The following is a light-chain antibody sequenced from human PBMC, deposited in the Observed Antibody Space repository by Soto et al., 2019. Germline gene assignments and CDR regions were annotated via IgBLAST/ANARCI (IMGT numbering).Light chain of an antibody. Sequence: TQMTQSPSTLSASVGDRVTLTCRASQNINNWLAWYQQKPGKAPKVLIYDASSLESGVPSRFSGSASGTEFTLTISSLQPDDFATYYCQQYDGNFGPGTKVDIK. V-gene: IGKV1-5*01. J-gene: IGKJ3*01. CDR3: QQYDGN. CDR2: DAS. CDR1: QNINNW.